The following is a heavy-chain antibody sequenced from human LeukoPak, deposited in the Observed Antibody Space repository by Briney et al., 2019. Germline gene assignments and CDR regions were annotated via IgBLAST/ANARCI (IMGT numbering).Heavy chain of an antibody. CDR3: ARLLRNIAAAVYYFDY. CDR1: GYNFTSYW. Sequence: GESLKISCKGSGYNFTSYWIGWVRQLPGKGLEWMGIIYPGDSDTRYSPSFQGQVTISADKSISTASLQWSSLKASDTAMYYCARLLRNIAAAVYYFDYWGQGTLVTVSS. J-gene: IGHJ4*02. CDR2: IYPGDSDT. D-gene: IGHD6-13*01. V-gene: IGHV5-51*01.